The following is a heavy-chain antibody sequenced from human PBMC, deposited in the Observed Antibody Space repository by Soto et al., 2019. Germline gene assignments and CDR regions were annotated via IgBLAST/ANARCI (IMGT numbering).Heavy chain of an antibody. CDR1: GYSFTSHW. Sequence: PGESLKISCKGSGYSFTSHWMGWVRQMPGKGLEWMGIIYPGDPDTRYSPSFQGQVTISADKSIATAFLQWSSLKASDTAMYYCARGIVFVNVTNAFDIWGQGTMVTVSS. D-gene: IGHD2-21*01. V-gene: IGHV5-51*01. CDR3: ARGIVFVNVTNAFDI. CDR2: IYPGDPDT. J-gene: IGHJ3*02.